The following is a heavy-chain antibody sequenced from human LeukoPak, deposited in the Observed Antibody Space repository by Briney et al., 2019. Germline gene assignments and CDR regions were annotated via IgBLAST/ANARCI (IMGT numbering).Heavy chain of an antibody. D-gene: IGHD2-21*02. CDR1: GDSITNSNYF. Sequence: SETLSLTCTVSGDSITNSNYFWGWLRQPPGQGLEWIGEVFYNGNTHYNPSLKSRVTISTDTSKNQFSLTLTAVTASDTAISYCSRRSPLVVVTAAHYYDYWGQGTLVTVSS. J-gene: IGHJ4*02. CDR2: VFYNGNT. V-gene: IGHV4-39*01. CDR3: SRRSPLVVVTAAHYYDY.